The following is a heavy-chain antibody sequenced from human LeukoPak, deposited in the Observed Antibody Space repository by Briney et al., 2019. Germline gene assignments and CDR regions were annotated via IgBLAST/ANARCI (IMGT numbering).Heavy chain of an antibody. CDR2: INHSGST. Sequence: SETLSLTCAVYGGSFSGYYWSWIRQPPGKGLEWIGEINHSGSTNYNPSLKSRVTISVDTSKNQFSLKLSSVTAADTAVYYCAKDQGITMIVVVIPQSAFDIWGQGTMVTVSS. V-gene: IGHV4-34*01. CDR3: AKDQGITMIVVVIPQSAFDI. J-gene: IGHJ3*02. CDR1: GGSFSGYY. D-gene: IGHD3-22*01.